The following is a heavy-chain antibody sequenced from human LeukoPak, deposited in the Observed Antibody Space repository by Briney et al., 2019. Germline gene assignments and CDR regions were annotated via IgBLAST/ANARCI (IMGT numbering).Heavy chain of an antibody. D-gene: IGHD3-10*01. V-gene: IGHV4-4*07. CDR1: GASISSYS. Sequence: SETLSLTCTVSGASISSYSWSWIRQPAGKGLERIGRIYTSGSTNYNPSLKSRVTMSVDTSKNQFSLKLTSVTAADTAVYFCARQSEDYYGSGSYDYWGQGTLVTVSS. J-gene: IGHJ4*02. CDR3: ARQSEDYYGSGSYDY. CDR2: IYTSGST.